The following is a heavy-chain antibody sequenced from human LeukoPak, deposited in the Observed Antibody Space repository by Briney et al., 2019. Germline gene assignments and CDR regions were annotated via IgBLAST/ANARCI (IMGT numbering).Heavy chain of an antibody. V-gene: IGHV3-23*01. CDR2: ISGSGGST. D-gene: IGHD1-26*01. CDR3: AKDGSGDFDY. Sequence: PGGSLRLSCAASGFTFSSYAMSWVRQAPGKGLEWVSAISGSGGSTYYADSVKGRFTISRDNSKNTLYPQMNSLRAEDTAIYYCAKDGSGDFDYWGQGTLVTVSS. CDR1: GFTFSSYA. J-gene: IGHJ4*02.